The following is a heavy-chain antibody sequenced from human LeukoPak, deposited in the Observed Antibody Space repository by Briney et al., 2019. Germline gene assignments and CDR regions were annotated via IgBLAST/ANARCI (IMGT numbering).Heavy chain of an antibody. J-gene: IGHJ1*01. CDR3: ARGYCGGDCYGD. D-gene: IGHD2-21*02. Sequence: PGGSLRLSCAASGFTFSDYTMNWVRQAPGKGLEYVSSIGGSSRHIYYADSVKGRFTISRDNTKSSLYLQMNSLRVEDMAVYYCARGYCGGDCYGDWGQGTLVTVSS. CDR2: IGGSSRHI. V-gene: IGHV3-21*01. CDR1: GFTFSDYT.